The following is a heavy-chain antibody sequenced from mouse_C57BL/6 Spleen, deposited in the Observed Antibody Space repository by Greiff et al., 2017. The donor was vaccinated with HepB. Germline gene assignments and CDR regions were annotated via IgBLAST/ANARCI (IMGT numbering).Heavy chain of an antibody. Sequence: QVHVKQSGAELVKPGASVKMSCKASGYTFTTYPIEWMKQNHGKSLEWIGNFHPYNDDTKYNEKFKGKATLTVEKSSSTVYLELSRLTSDDSAVYYCARRARYYYGSSFYFDYWGQGTTLTVSS. CDR2: FHPYNDDT. CDR3: ARRARYYYGSSFYFDY. V-gene: IGHV1-47*01. CDR1: GYTFTTYP. D-gene: IGHD1-1*01. J-gene: IGHJ2*01.